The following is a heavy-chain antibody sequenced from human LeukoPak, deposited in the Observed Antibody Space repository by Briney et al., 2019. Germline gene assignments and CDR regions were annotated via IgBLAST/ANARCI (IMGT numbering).Heavy chain of an antibody. CDR1: GYTFTSYG. J-gene: IGHJ4*02. CDR3: AREAYYDNSAYSAY. CDR2: ISAYNGNT. Sequence: ASVKVSCKASGYTFTSYGFSWVRQAPGQGLEWMGWISAYNGNTNYAQKVQGRVTMTTDTSTSTAYMELRSLRSDDTAVYYCAREAYYDNSAYSAYWGQRTLVTVSS. V-gene: IGHV1-18*01. D-gene: IGHD3-22*01.